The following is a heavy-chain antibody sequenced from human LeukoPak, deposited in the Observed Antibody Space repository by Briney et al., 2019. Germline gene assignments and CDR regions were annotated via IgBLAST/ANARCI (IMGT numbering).Heavy chain of an antibody. CDR2: INQDGSEK. CDR1: GFTFSSYA. J-gene: IGHJ4*02. D-gene: IGHD2-15*01. Sequence: GGSLRLSCAASGFTFSSYAMHWVRQAPGEGLEWVANINQDGSEKYYVDSVKGRFTISRDNAKNSLYLQMSSLRAEDTALYYCASRSSVAASGPGWGQGTLVTVSS. V-gene: IGHV3-7*01. CDR3: ASRSSVAASGPG.